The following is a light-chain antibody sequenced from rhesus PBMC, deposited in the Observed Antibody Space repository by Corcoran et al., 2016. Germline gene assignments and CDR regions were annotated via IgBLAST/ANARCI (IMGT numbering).Light chain of an antibody. CDR1: HSDIGGYNY. Sequence: QSAPTQPPSVSGSPGQSVAISCTGTHSDIGGYNYVSWYQQHPGTAPKLMIYEVSKRPSGVSDRFSGSKSGNTASLTISGLQAEDEADYYCCAYAGSYTYIFGTGTRLTVL. CDR2: EVS. V-gene: IGLV2-32*01. CDR3: CAYAGSYTYI. J-gene: IGLJ1*01.